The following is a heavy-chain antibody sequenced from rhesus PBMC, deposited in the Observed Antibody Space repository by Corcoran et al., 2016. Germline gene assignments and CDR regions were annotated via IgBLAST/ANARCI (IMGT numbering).Heavy chain of an antibody. CDR1: GGSISRIY. CDR2: ISGSGGST. CDR3: AGKYCSSTYCSSGSLDV. Sequence: QLQLQESGPGLVKPSETLSLTCAVSGGSISRIYWSGIRQPPGKGLEGIGRISGSGGSTDYNPPLKSQVTISTDPSKTQFSLKLSSVTAADTAVYYCAGKYCSSTYCSSGSLDVWGRGVLVTVSS. D-gene: IGHD2-15*01. J-gene: IGHJ5-2*02. V-gene: IGHV4-173*01.